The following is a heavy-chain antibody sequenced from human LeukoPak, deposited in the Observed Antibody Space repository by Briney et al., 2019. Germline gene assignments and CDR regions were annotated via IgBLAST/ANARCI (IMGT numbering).Heavy chain of an antibody. CDR3: ARDSREYGSGSYNDY. D-gene: IGHD3-10*01. CDR1: GFTFSSYW. J-gene: IGHJ4*02. V-gene: IGHV3-7*01. CDR2: IKQDGSEK. Sequence: GGSLRLSCAASGFTFSSYWMSWVRQAPGKGLEWVANIKQDGSEKYYVDSVKGRFTISRDNAKNSLYLQMNSLRAEDTAVYYCARDSREYGSGSYNDYWGQGTLVTVSS.